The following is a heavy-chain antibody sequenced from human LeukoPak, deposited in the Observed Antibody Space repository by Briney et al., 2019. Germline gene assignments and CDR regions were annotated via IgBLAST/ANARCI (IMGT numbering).Heavy chain of an antibody. V-gene: IGHV4-59*01. CDR3: ARFYDSSAWFDP. Sequence: SETLSLTCTVSGGSISSYYWSWIRQPSGKGLEWIGYIYYSGSTNYNPSLKSRVTISVDTSKNQFSLKLSSVTAADTAVYYCARFYDSSAWFDPWGQGTLVTVSS. J-gene: IGHJ5*02. D-gene: IGHD3-22*01. CDR2: IYYSGST. CDR1: GGSISSYY.